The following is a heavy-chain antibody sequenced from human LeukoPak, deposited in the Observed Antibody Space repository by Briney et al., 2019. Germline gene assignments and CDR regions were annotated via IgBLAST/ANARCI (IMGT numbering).Heavy chain of an antibody. CDR2: INHSGST. V-gene: IGHV4-34*01. CDR1: GGSFSGYY. J-gene: IGHJ6*02. D-gene: IGHD6-6*01. CDR3: AGLPSSSSVYYGMDV. Sequence: SETLSLTCAVYGGSFSGYYWSWIRQPPGEGLEWIGEINHSGSTNYNPSLKSRVTISVDTSKNQFSLKLSSVTAADTAVYYCAGLPSSSSVYYGMDVWGQGTTVTVSS.